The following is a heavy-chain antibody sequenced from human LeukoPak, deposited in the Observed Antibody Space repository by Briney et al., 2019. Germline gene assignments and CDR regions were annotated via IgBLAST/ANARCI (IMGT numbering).Heavy chain of an antibody. CDR3: ARDPSGSYPYFDY. V-gene: IGHV1-46*01. CDR1: GYTFTNYY. D-gene: IGHD1-26*01. Sequence: ASVKVSCKASGYTFTNYYMHWVRQAPGQGLEWMGIINPSGGSTSYAQKFQGRVTMTRDMSTSTVYMELSSLRSEDTAVYYCARDPSGSYPYFDYWGQGTLVTVS. CDR2: INPSGGST. J-gene: IGHJ4*02.